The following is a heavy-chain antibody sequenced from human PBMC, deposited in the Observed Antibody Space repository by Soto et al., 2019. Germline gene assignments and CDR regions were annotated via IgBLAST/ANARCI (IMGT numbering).Heavy chain of an antibody. CDR3: ARRVGDYDFWSGYFDYYFDY. D-gene: IGHD3-3*01. CDR1: GYTFTSYD. J-gene: IGHJ4*02. V-gene: IGHV1-8*01. Sequence: ASVKVSCKASGYTFTSYDINWVRQATGQGREWMGWVNPNSGNTGYAQKFQGRVTMTRNTSISTAYMELSSLRSEDTAVYYCARRVGDYDFWSGYFDYYFDYWGQGTLVT. CDR2: VNPNSGNT.